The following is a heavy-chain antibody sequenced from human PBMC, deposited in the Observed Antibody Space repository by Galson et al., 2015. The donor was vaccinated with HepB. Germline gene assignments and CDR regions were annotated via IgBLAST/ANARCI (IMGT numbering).Heavy chain of an antibody. CDR2: IYNSVNT. CDR3: ARGIHNWFDP. Sequence: ETLSLTCTVSGGSISSYFWNWIRQPPGKGLEWIGYIYNSVNTNYNPSLGTRVTISVDTSKNQFSLKVSSVTAADTAVYYCARGIHNWFDPWGQGTLVTVSS. J-gene: IGHJ5*02. V-gene: IGHV4-59*01. CDR1: GGSISSYF.